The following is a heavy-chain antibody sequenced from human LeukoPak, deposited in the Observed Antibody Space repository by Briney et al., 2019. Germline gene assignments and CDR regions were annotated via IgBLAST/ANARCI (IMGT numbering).Heavy chain of an antibody. CDR2: IKQDGSEK. Sequence: GGSLRLSCAASGFTFNNYGMHWVRQAPGKGLEWVANIKQDGSEKYYVDSVKGRFTISRDNAKNSLYLQMNSLRAEDTAVYYCASQGDYYDSSGYYWNDYWGQGTLVTVSS. CDR3: ASQGDYYDSSGYYWNDY. V-gene: IGHV3-7*01. D-gene: IGHD3-22*01. J-gene: IGHJ4*02. CDR1: GFTFNNYG.